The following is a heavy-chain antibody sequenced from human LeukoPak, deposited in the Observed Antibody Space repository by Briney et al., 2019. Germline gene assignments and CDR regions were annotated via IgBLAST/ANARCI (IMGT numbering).Heavy chain of an antibody. V-gene: IGHV1-24*01. D-gene: IGHD3-22*01. CDR3: ATFGSSGYCYPIDY. J-gene: IGHJ4*02. CDR1: GYTLTELS. Sequence: GASVKVSCKVSGYTLTELSMHWVRQAPGKGLEWMGGFDPEDGETIYAQKFQGRVTMTEDTSTDTAYMELSSLRSEDTAVYYCATFGSSGYCYPIDYWGQGTLVTVSS. CDR2: FDPEDGET.